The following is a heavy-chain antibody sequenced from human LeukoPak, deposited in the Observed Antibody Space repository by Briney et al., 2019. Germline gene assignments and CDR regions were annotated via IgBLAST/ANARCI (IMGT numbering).Heavy chain of an antibody. Sequence: QTGGSLRLSCAASGFTFSSYGMHWVRQAPGKGLEWVAVISYDGSNKYYADSVKGRFTISRDNSKNTLYLQMNSLRAEDTAVYYCATHYGDYGFDYWGQGTLVTVSS. CDR1: GFTFSSYG. V-gene: IGHV3-30*03. CDR3: ATHYGDYGFDY. D-gene: IGHD4-17*01. CDR2: ISYDGSNK. J-gene: IGHJ4*02.